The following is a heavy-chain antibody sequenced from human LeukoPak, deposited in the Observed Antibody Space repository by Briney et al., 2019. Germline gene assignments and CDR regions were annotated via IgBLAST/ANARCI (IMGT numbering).Heavy chain of an antibody. CDR1: GSTFSSYA. D-gene: IGHD5-24*01. Sequence: GGSLRLSCSASGSTFSSYAMHWVRQAPGKGLEYVSTISSSGGSTYYIDSVKGRFTISRDSSKNTLYLQMSSLRAEDTAVYYCAFLGGGWLDAFDIWGQGTMVTVSS. J-gene: IGHJ3*02. CDR2: ISSSGGST. V-gene: IGHV3-64D*09. CDR3: AFLGGGWLDAFDI.